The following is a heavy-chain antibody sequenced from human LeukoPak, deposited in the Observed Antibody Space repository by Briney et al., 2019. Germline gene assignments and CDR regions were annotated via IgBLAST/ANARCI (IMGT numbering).Heavy chain of an antibody. V-gene: IGHV1-2*02. J-gene: IGHJ4*02. CDR2: INPSSGGT. CDR1: GYIXSGYY. D-gene: IGHD3-22*01. CDR3: ARGARMYYYDSSGYNDY. Sequence: ASVKVSCKTSGYIXSGYYMHWVRQAPGQGLEWMGCINPSSGGTNYTQKFQGRVTMTRDTSISTAYMELSRLRSDDTAVYYCARGARMYYYDSSGYNDYWGQGTLVTVSS.